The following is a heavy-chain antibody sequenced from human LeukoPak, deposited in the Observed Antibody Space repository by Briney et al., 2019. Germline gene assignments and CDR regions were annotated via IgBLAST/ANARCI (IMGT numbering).Heavy chain of an antibody. CDR2: NYYSGST. CDR3: AGNGVPAAAFDY. CDR1: GGSISSGGYY. D-gene: IGHD2-2*01. J-gene: IGHJ4*02. Sequence: SETLSLTCTVSGGSISSGGYYWSWIRQHPGKGLEWIGYNYYSGSTYYNPSLKSRVTISVDTSKNQFSLKLSSVTAADTAVYYCAGNGVPAAAFDYWGQGTLVTVSS. V-gene: IGHV4-30-4*08.